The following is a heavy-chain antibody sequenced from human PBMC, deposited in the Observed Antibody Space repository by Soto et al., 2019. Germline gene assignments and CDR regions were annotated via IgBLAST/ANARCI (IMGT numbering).Heavy chain of an antibody. Sequence: SETLSLTCTVSGGSISSGGYYWSWIRQHPGKGLEWIGYIYYSGSTYYNPSLKSRVTISVDTSKNQFSLKLSSVTAADTAVYYCARDRGTYSPDAYGMDVWGQGTTVTVSS. J-gene: IGHJ6*02. CDR3: ARDRGTYSPDAYGMDV. D-gene: IGHD3-10*01. CDR2: IYYSGST. CDR1: GGSISSGGYY. V-gene: IGHV4-31*03.